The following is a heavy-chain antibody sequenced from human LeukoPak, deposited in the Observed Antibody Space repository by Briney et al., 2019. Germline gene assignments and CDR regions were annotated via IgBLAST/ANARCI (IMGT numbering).Heavy chain of an antibody. CDR3: ARDHYYDSSGYYALDY. V-gene: IGHV4-59*01. CDR2: IYYSGST. Sequence: ASETLSLTCAVYGGSISSYYWSWIRQPPGKGLEWIGYIYYSGSTNYNPSLKSRVTISVDTSKNQFSLKLSSVTAADTAVYYCARDHYYDSSGYYALDYWGQGTLVTVSS. CDR1: GGSISSYY. D-gene: IGHD3-22*01. J-gene: IGHJ4*02.